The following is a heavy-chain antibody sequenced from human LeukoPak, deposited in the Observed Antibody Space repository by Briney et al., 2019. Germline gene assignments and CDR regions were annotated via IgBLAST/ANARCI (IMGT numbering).Heavy chain of an antibody. V-gene: IGHV4-30-2*01. D-gene: IGHD6-13*01. CDR2: IYHSGST. CDR1: GFTFGDYA. CDR3: ARDLGIAAAPDAFDI. J-gene: IGHJ3*02. Sequence: LRLSCAASGFTFGDYAMHWVRQAPGKGLEWIWYIYHSGSTYYNPSLKSRVTISVDRSKNQFSLKLSSVTAADTAVYYCARDLGIAAAPDAFDIWGQGTMVTVSS.